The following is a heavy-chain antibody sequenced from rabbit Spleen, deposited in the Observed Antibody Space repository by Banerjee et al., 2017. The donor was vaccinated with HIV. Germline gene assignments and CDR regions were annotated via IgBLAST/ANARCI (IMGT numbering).Heavy chain of an antibody. J-gene: IGHJ6*01. Sequence: QEQLVESGGGLVKPEGSLKLSCTASGFSFSNKAVMCWVRQAPGKGLEWIACINAITGKPVYANWAKGRFTISKTSSTTVTLQMTSLTAADTATYFCARDTSTSFSTYGMDLWGQGTLVTVS. CDR2: INAITGKP. D-gene: IGHD1-1*01. V-gene: IGHV1S45*01. CDR3: ARDTSTSFSTYGMDL. CDR1: GFSFSNKAV.